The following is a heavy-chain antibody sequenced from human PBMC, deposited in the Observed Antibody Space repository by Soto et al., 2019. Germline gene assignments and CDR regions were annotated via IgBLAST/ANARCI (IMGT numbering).Heavy chain of an antibody. CDR1: GGSISSGDYY. J-gene: IGHJ6*02. V-gene: IGHV4-30-4*01. CDR3: ARVRITMVRGEYPPKFRYYYYYGMEV. D-gene: IGHD3-10*01. Sequence: SETLSLTCTVSGGSISSGDYYWSWIRQPPGKGLEWIGYIYYSGSTYYNPSLKSRVTISVDTSKNQFSLKLSSVTAADTAVYYCARVRITMVRGEYPPKFRYYYYYGMEVRGQGTTVTVPS. CDR2: IYYSGST.